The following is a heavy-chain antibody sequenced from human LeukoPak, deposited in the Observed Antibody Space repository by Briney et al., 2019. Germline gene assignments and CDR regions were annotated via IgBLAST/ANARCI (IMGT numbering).Heavy chain of an antibody. D-gene: IGHD3-10*01. CDR2: INPNSGGT. CDR1: GYTFTGYY. Sequence: ASVKVSCKASGYTFTGYYMHWVRQAPGPGLEWMGRINPNSGGTNYAQKFQGRVTMTRDTSISTPYMELSRLRSDDTAVYYCARERSSFGSCYGSGSYRNWFDPWRKGTLVTDSP. J-gene: IGHJ5*02. V-gene: IGHV1-2*06. CDR3: ARERSSFGSCYGSGSYRNWFDP.